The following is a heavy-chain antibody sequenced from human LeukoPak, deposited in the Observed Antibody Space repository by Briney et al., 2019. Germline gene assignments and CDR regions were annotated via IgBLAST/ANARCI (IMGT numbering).Heavy chain of an antibody. Sequence: GESLKISCKGSGYSFTIYWIGWVRQMPGKGLEWMGIIYPGDSDTRYSPSFQGQVTISADKSISTAYLQWSSLKASDTAMYYCARLWYSSSSGSNWFDPWGQGTLVTVSS. V-gene: IGHV5-51*01. J-gene: IGHJ5*02. CDR3: ARLWYSSSSGSNWFDP. D-gene: IGHD6-6*01. CDR2: IYPGDSDT. CDR1: GYSFTIYW.